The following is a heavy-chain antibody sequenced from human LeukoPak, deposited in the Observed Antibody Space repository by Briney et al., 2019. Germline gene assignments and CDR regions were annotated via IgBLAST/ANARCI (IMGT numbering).Heavy chain of an antibody. D-gene: IGHD3-10*02. CDR3: AELGITMIGGV. CDR1: GFTFSSYS. V-gene: IGHV3-21*01. CDR2: ISSSSSYI. J-gene: IGHJ6*04. Sequence: GGSLRLSCAASGFTFSSYSMNWVRQAPGKGLEGVSSISSSSSYIYYADAVKGRFTISRDNAKNSLYLQMNSLRAEDTAVYYCAELGITMIGGVWGKGTTVTISS.